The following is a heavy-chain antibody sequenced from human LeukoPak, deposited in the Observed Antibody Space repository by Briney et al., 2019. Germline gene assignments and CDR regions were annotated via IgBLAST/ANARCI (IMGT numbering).Heavy chain of an antibody. CDR3: ATLGDYYDSSGYFPYLPDY. CDR2: IIPIFGTA. V-gene: IGHV1-69*06. Sequence: SVKVSCKASGGTFSSYAISWVRQAPGQGLEWMGGIIPIFGTANYAQTFQGRVTITADKSTSTAYMELSSLRSEDTAVYYCATLGDYYDSSGYFPYLPDYWGQGTLVTVSS. J-gene: IGHJ4*02. D-gene: IGHD3-22*01. CDR1: GGTFSSYA.